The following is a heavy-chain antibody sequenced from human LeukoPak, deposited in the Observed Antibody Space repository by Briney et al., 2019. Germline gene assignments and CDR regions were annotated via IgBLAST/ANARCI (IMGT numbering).Heavy chain of an antibody. V-gene: IGHV3-53*01. CDR1: DFTVSGNY. D-gene: IGHD5-18*01. CDR2: IYPDANT. Sequence: GGSLRLSGAASDFTVSGNYMSWVRQAPGKGLEWVSVIYPDANTYYADSVKGRFTISRDSSKNILFLQMNALRPEDTAVYFCVGDTGMDDYWGQGTLVTVSS. CDR3: VGDTGMDDY. J-gene: IGHJ4*02.